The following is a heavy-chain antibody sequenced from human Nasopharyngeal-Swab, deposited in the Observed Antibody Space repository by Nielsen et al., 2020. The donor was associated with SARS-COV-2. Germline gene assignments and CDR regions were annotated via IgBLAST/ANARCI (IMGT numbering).Heavy chain of an antibody. J-gene: IGHJ4*02. CDR2: INPNSGGT. Sequence: ASVQVSCKASGYTFTGYYMHWVRQAPGQGLEWMGRINPNSGGTNYAQKFQGRVTMTRDTSISTAYMELSRLRSDDTAVYYCARDLSDTAEQLWSFDYWGQGTLVTVSS. CDR3: ARDLSDTAEQLWSFDY. CDR1: GYTFTGYY. D-gene: IGHD5-18*01. V-gene: IGHV1-2*06.